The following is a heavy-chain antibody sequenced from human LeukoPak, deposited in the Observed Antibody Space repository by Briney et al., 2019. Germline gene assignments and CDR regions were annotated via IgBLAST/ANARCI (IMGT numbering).Heavy chain of an antibody. J-gene: IGHJ6*03. CDR2: IYYSGST. CDR3: ARGWIQLWAPYYYYMDV. D-gene: IGHD5-18*01. Sequence: SETLSLTCTVSGGSISSCYWSWIRQPPGKGLEWIGYIYYSGSTNYNPSLKSRVTISVNTSKNQFSLKLSSVTAADTAVYYCARGWIQLWAPYYYYMDVWGKGTTVTVSS. V-gene: IGHV4-59*01. CDR1: GGSISSCY.